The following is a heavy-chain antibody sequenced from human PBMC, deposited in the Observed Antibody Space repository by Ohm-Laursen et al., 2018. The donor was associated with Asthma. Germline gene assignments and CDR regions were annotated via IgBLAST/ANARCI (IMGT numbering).Heavy chain of an antibody. CDR3: AKVQVKWELLTYFDY. CDR1: GFTFSSYA. D-gene: IGHD1-26*01. Sequence: SLRLSCAASGFTFSSYAMSWVGQAPGKGLEWVSVISANGVSSYYADSVKGRFTISRDNSKNTLYLQMNSLRAEDTAVYYCAKVQVKWELLTYFDYWGQGTLVTVSS. J-gene: IGHJ4*02. CDR2: ISANGVSS. V-gene: IGHV3-23*01.